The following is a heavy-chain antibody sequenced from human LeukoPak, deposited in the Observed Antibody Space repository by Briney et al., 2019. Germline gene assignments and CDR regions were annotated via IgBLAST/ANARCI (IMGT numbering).Heavy chain of an antibody. Sequence: PGGSLRLSCAASGFIFSSYSLMWVRQAPGKGLEWGSSINSIRTYIYYADSVKGRFTISTDNAKNSLYLQMNSLRGEDTAVYSWARIVGNSPYGMDVWGKGATVTVSS. J-gene: IGHJ6*04. CDR1: GFIFSSYS. D-gene: IGHD1-26*01. CDR3: ARIVGNSPYGMDV. V-gene: IGHV3-21*01. CDR2: INSIRTYI.